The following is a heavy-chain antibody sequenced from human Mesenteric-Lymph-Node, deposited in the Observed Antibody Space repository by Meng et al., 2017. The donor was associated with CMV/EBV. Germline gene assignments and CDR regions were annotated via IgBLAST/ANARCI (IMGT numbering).Heavy chain of an antibody. CDR2: FDHEDGET. CDR1: GYTLTELS. J-gene: IGHJ1*01. Sequence: ASVKVSCKVSGYTLTELSMHWVRQAPGKGLEWMGGFDHEDGETIYAPKFQGSVTMTEDTSTDTAYLHLTSLRSEDTAVYYCATATLRSGSYWEYFQNWGQGTLVTVSS. V-gene: IGHV1-24*01. CDR3: ATATLRSGSYWEYFQN. D-gene: IGHD1-26*01.